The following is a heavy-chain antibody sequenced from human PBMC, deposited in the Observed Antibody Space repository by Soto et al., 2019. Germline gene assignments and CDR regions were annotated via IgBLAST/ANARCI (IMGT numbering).Heavy chain of an antibody. CDR3: ARVMSRSRIVVVPAAIGGWFDP. CDR2: IYYSGST. V-gene: IGHV4-61*01. Sequence: SETLSLTCTVSGGSVSSGSYYWSWIRQPPGKGLEWIGYIYYSGSTNYNPSLKSRVTISVDTSKNQFSLKLSSVTAADTAVYYCARVMSRSRIVVVPAAIGGWFDPWGQGTLVTVSS. D-gene: IGHD2-2*02. CDR1: GGSVSSGSYY. J-gene: IGHJ5*02.